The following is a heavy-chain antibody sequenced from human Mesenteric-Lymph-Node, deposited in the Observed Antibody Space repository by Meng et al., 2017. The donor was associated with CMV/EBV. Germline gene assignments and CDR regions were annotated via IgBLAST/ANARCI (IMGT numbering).Heavy chain of an antibody. J-gene: IGHJ6*02. V-gene: IGHV1-69*05. CDR2: IIPIFGTA. CDR1: GGTFSSYA. CDR3: ATHINYDFWSGYYGMDV. D-gene: IGHD3-3*01. Sequence: SVKVSCKASGGTFSSYAISWVRQAPGQGLEWMGGIIPIFGTANYAQKFQGRVTITTDESTSTAYMELSSLRSEDTAVYYCATHINYDFWSGYYGMDVWGQGTTVTVSS.